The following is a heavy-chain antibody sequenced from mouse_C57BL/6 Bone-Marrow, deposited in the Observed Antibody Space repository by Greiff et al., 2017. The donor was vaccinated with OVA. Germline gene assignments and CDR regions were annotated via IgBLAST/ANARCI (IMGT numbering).Heavy chain of an antibody. D-gene: IGHD1-1*01. CDR1: GYSITSGYY. CDR2: ISYDGSN. J-gene: IGHJ4*01. V-gene: IGHV3-6*01. CDR3: AREAYYYGSSPMDY. Sequence: EVKLQESGPGLVKPSQSLSLTCSVTGYSITSGYYWNWIRQFPGNKLEWMGYISYDGSNNYNPSLKNRISITRDTSKNQFFLKLNSVTTEDTATYYCAREAYYYGSSPMDYWGQGTSVTVSS.